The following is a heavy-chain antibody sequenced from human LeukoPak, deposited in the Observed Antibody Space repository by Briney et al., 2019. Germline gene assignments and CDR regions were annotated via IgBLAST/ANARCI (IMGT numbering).Heavy chain of an antibody. J-gene: IGHJ3*02. Sequence: SQTLSLTCAISGDSVSSNSAAWNWIRQSPSRGLEWLGRTYYRSKWYNDYAVSVKSRITINPDTSKNQFSLQLNSVTPEDTAVYYCARDQLAYCCGDCYANHDAFDIWGQGTMVTVSS. CDR1: GDSVSSNSAA. V-gene: IGHV6-1*01. D-gene: IGHD2-21*02. CDR3: ARDQLAYCCGDCYANHDAFDI. CDR2: TYYRSKWYN.